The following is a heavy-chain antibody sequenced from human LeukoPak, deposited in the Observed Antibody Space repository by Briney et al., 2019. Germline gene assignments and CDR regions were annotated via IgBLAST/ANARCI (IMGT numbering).Heavy chain of an antibody. CDR2: ISAYNGNT. V-gene: IGHV1-18*01. CDR1: GYTFTSYG. J-gene: IGHJ4*02. CDR3: ARVRDIVVVPAAQDGDY. Sequence: ASVKVSCKASGYTFTSYGISWVRQAPGQGLEWMGCISAYNGNTNYAQKLQGRVTMTTDTSTSTAYMELRSLRSDDTAVYYCARVRDIVVVPAAQDGDYWGQGTLVTVSS. D-gene: IGHD2-2*01.